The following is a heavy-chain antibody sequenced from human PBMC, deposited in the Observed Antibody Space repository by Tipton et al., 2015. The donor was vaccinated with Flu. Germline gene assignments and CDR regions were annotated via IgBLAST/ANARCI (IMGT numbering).Heavy chain of an antibody. J-gene: IGHJ1*01. CDR1: GGSISSGYY. D-gene: IGHD4-23*01. CDR3: ARSTTVVTQRGYFQH. Sequence: TLSLTCAVSGGSISSGYYWGWIRQPPGKGLEWIGSIYHSGSTYYNPSLKSRVTISLDTSKNQFSLKLSSVTAADTAVYYCARSTTVVTQRGYFQHWGQGSLVTVSS. CDR2: IYHSGST. V-gene: IGHV4-38-2*01.